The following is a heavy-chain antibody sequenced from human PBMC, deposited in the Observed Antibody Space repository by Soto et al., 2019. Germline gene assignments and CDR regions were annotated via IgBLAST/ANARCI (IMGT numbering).Heavy chain of an antibody. D-gene: IGHD3-3*01. V-gene: IGHV1-18*01. J-gene: IGHJ4*02. CDR3: TRGLYDFWSGYHHAPFDY. Sequence: GPPVKVSCKASGYTFTSYGISWVRQAPGQGLEWMGWISAYNGNTNYAQKLQGRVTMTTDTSTSTAYMELRSLRSDDTAVYYCTRGLYDFWSGYHHAPFDYWGQGTLVTVSS. CDR2: ISAYNGNT. CDR1: GYTFTSYG.